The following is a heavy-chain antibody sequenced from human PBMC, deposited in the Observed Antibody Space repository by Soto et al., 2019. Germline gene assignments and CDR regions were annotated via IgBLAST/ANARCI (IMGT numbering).Heavy chain of an antibody. D-gene: IGHD2-15*01. CDR2: VNPSGGST. Sequence: ASVKVSCKASGYIFTAYSMHWVRQAPGQGLEWMGVVNPSGGSTNYAQKFQGRITMTRDTSTSTVYMDLSSLTSEDTAVYYCTREENCSNGICYSEYFQRWGQGTLVTVSS. CDR1: GYIFTAYS. V-gene: IGHV1-46*01. CDR3: TREENCSNGICYSEYFQR. J-gene: IGHJ1*01.